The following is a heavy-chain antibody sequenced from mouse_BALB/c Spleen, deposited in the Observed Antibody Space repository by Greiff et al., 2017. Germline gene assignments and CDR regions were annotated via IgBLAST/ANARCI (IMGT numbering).Heavy chain of an antibody. J-gene: IGHJ4*01. V-gene: IGHV5-6-4*01. CDR2: ISSGGSYT. CDR1: GFTFSSYT. Sequence: EVKLMESGGGLVKPGGSLKLSCAASGFTFSSYTMSLVRQTPEKRLEWVATISSGGSYTYYPDSVKGRFTISRDNAKNTLYLQMSSLKSEDTAMYYCTRDQYGNYGAMDYWGQGTSVTVSS. D-gene: IGHD2-10*02. CDR3: TRDQYGNYGAMDY.